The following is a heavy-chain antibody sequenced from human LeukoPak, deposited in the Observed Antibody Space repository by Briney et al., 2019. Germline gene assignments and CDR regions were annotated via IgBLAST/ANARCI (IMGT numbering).Heavy chain of an antibody. CDR1: GFTFSSHW. V-gene: IGHV3-7*01. D-gene: IGHD2-15*01. Sequence: GGSLRLSCAASGFTFSSHWMTWVRQAPGKGLEWVANIKQDGSEKYYVDSVKGRFTISRDNAKNSLYLQMNSLRGEDTAVYYCTRDRGSGLWGQGTMVTVSS. J-gene: IGHJ3*01. CDR2: IKQDGSEK. CDR3: TRDRGSGL.